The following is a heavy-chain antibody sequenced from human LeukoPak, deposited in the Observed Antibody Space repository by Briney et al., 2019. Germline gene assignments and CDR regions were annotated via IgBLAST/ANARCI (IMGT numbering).Heavy chain of an antibody. CDR2: IWYDGSNK. CDR1: GFTFSSYG. Sequence: PGRSLTLSCAASGFTFSSYGMHWVRHPPGKGMERVAVIWYDGSNKYYGDSVKGRFTISRDNSKKTLYLQMNSVRVEDTSVYYCARGDGYNDAEYIQHWGQGTLVTVS. D-gene: IGHD5-24*01. CDR3: ARGDGYNDAEYIQH. V-gene: IGHV3-33*01. J-gene: IGHJ1*01.